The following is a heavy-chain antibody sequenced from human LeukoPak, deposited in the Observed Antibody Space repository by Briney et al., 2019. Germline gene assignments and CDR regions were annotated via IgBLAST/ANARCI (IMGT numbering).Heavy chain of an antibody. Sequence: GGSLRLSCAASGFIFSSYSMNWVRQAPGKGLEWVSSISSSSSYIYYADSVKGRFTISRDNAKNSLYLQMNSLRAEDTAVYYCARGPDCSGGSCYSVGFDYWGQGTLVTVSS. J-gene: IGHJ4*02. V-gene: IGHV3-21*01. CDR2: ISSSSSYI. D-gene: IGHD2-15*01. CDR3: ARGPDCSGGSCYSVGFDY. CDR1: GFIFSSYS.